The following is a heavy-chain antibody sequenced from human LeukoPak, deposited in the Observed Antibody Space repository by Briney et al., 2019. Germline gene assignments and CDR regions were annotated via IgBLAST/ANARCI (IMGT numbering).Heavy chain of an antibody. CDR2: ISSSSYI. V-gene: IGHV3-21*01. D-gene: IGHD1-26*01. Sequence: GGSLRLSCAASGFTFSSYSMNWVRQAPGKGLEWVSSISSSSYIYYADSVKGRFTISRDNAKNSLYLQMNSLRAEDTAVYYCAKDVGGTNFHYMDVWGKGTTVIVSS. CDR1: GFTFSSYS. J-gene: IGHJ6*03. CDR3: AKDVGGTNFHYMDV.